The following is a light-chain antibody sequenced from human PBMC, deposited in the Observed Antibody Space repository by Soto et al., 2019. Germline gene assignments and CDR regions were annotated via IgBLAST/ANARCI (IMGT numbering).Light chain of an antibody. J-gene: IGKJ1*01. Sequence: MTQALATLAVSTGERAALSCRASQSLYSNLAWYQQKPGQAPRLLIYGASTRATGVPARFIGSGSGTEFTLTISSLQSEDFAVYYCLQYNKLWTFGQGTKVDIK. CDR1: QSLYSN. CDR2: GAS. CDR3: LQYNKLWT. V-gene: IGKV3-15*01.